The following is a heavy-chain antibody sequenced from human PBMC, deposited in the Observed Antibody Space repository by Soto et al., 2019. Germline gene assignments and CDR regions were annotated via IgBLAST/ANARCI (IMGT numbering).Heavy chain of an antibody. Sequence: EVQLLESGGGLVQPGGSLRLSCAASGFTFSSYAMSWVRQAPGKGLEWVSAISGSGGSTYYADSVKGRFTISRDNSKNTLYLQMNSLRAEDTAVYYCAKDRMSYDILTGFGEFDYWGQGTLVTVSS. D-gene: IGHD3-9*01. V-gene: IGHV3-23*01. CDR2: ISGSGGST. CDR3: AKDRMSYDILTGFGEFDY. CDR1: GFTFSSYA. J-gene: IGHJ4*02.